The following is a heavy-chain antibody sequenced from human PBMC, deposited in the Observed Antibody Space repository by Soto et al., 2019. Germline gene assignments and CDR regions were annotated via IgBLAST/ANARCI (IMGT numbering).Heavy chain of an antibody. CDR1: GYRFTNYW. Sequence: EVQLVQSGAEVKEPGESLKISCQASGYRFTNYWIGWVRQMPGKGLEWIGIINPADSKTRYNPSFRGQVTLSADKSISTAYLQWNSLKASDSATYYCVRRISYYYDYDTKGYYVFDHWGQGALVSVSS. CDR3: VRRISYYYDYDTKGYYVFDH. D-gene: IGHD3-22*01. V-gene: IGHV5-51*01. CDR2: INPADSKT. J-gene: IGHJ4*02.